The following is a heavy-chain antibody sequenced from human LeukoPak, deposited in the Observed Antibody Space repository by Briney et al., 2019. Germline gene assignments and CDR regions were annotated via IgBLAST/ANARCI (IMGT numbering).Heavy chain of an antibody. CDR2: ISSDGSSS. D-gene: IGHD6-19*01. V-gene: IGHV3-74*01. Sequence: GGSLRLSCAASGFTFSSDWMHWVRQAPGRGLVWVSRISSDGSSSGYADSVKGRFTISRDNAKNTLYLQMNSLRAEDTAVYYCARGRSGWYFDYWGQGTLVTVSS. CDR1: GFTFSSDW. J-gene: IGHJ4*02. CDR3: ARGRSGWYFDY.